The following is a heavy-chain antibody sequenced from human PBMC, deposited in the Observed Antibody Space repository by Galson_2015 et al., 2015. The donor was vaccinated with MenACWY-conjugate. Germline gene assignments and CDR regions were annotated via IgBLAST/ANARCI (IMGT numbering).Heavy chain of an antibody. CDR3: AKGGYCSSTTCLRAFDI. V-gene: IGHV3-23*01. J-gene: IGHJ3*02. Sequence: SLRLSCAASGFTFSSYAMSWVRQAPGKGLEWVSAISGSGGSTYYADSVKGRFTVSRDNSKNTLYLQMNSLRAEDTAVYYCAKGGYCSSTTCLRAFDIWGQGTMVTVSS. CDR1: GFTFSSYA. D-gene: IGHD2-2*03. CDR2: ISGSGGST.